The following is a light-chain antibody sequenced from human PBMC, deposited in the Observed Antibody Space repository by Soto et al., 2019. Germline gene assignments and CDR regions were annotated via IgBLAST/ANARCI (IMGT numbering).Light chain of an antibody. CDR2: GAS. Sequence: EIVLTQSPGTLSLSPGERATLSCRASQSVSSSYLAWYQQKPGQAPRLLIYGASSRDTGIPDRFSGSGSGTDFPLTISSLEPEDFAVYYCQQYGSSPLVTFGQGTRLQI. CDR1: QSVSSSY. V-gene: IGKV3-20*01. CDR3: QQYGSSPLVT. J-gene: IGKJ5*01.